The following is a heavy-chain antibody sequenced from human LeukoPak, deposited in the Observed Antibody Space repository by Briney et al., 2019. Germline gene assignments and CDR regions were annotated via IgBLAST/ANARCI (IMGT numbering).Heavy chain of an antibody. D-gene: IGHD1-1*01. J-gene: IGHJ4*02. Sequence: PGGSLRLSCAASGFTFSSYAMSWVRQAPGKGLEWVSSISGSSTYYADSVKGRFTISRDNSKNSLFVQMNSLRAEDTAVYFCAKSRSGSANWALQIFDNWGQGTLVTVSS. CDR1: GFTFSSYA. CDR3: AKSRSGSANWALQIFDN. CDR2: ISGSST. V-gene: IGHV3-23*01.